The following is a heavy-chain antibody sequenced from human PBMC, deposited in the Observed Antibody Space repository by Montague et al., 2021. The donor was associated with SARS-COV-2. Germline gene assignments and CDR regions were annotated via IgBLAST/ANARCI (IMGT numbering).Heavy chain of an antibody. CDR3: AARARYYYDMDV. J-gene: IGHJ6*02. CDR2: IYSGDST. Sequence: SLRLSCAASGFTVRSSYMSWVRQAPGKGLEWVSVIYSGDSTYYADSVKGRFTISRDNSKNTLYLQMNSLRAEDTAVYYCAARARYYYDMDVWGQGTTVTVSS. V-gene: IGHV3-66*01. CDR1: GFTVRSSY.